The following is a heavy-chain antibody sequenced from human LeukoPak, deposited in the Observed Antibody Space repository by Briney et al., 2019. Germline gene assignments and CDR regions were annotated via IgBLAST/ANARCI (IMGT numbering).Heavy chain of an antibody. Sequence: SETLSLTCTVSGGSISSSSSYWGWIRQPPGMGLEWIWSIYYSGSTYYNPSLKSRVTISVDTSKNQFSLKVSSVAAADTAVYYCARYESSAYGIDVWGRGTLVTVSS. CDR2: IYYSGST. CDR1: GGSISSSSSY. V-gene: IGHV4-39*01. CDR3: ARYESSAYGIDV. J-gene: IGHJ2*01. D-gene: IGHD3-22*01.